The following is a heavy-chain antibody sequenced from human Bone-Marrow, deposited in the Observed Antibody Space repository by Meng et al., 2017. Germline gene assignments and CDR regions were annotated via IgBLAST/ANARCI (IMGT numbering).Heavy chain of an antibody. V-gene: IGHV4-34*01. Sequence: QVKLQLWGAGVLKPSDPVTRTCGVFGGCYSGYYWSWVRQPAGKGLAWIGEINHSGSINYNPSLKGGVTISVDTSKLQCSLKLSSVTAADTAVYYCARARLYYYDSSGYTSYFDYWGQGTLVTVSS. CDR2: INHSGSI. CDR3: ARARLYYYDSSGYTSYFDY. J-gene: IGHJ4*02. D-gene: IGHD3-22*01. CDR1: GGCYSGYY.